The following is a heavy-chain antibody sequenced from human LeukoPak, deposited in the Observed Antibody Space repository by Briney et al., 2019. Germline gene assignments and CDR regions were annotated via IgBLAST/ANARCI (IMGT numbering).Heavy chain of an antibody. CDR1: GYSFTSYW. J-gene: IGHJ3*02. D-gene: IGHD1-26*01. Sequence: GESLKISCKGSGYSFTSYWIGWVRQMPGKGLEWMGIIYPGDSDTRYSPSFQGQVTISADKSISAAYLQWSSLKASDTAMYYCARQGWELLKGGAFDIWGQGTMVTVSS. CDR3: ARQGWELLKGGAFDI. V-gene: IGHV5-51*01. CDR2: IYPGDSDT.